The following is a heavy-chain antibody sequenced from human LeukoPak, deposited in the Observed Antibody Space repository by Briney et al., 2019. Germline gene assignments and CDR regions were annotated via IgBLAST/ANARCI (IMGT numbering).Heavy chain of an antibody. CDR1: GGSISSGLYS. V-gene: IGHV4-30-2*01. CDR2: IYHTGST. D-gene: IGHD2-2*01. Sequence: SQTLSLTCDVSGGSISSGLYSWSWIRQPLGTGLEWLGYIYHTGSTYYNPSLKSRVTISVDTSKNQFSLRLSSVTAADTAVYYCARLQYCSGTSCYWFDPWGQGTLVTVSS. CDR3: ARLQYCSGTSCYWFDP. J-gene: IGHJ5*02.